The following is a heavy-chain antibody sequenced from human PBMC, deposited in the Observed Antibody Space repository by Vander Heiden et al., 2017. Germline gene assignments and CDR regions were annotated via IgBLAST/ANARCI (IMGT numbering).Heavy chain of an antibody. D-gene: IGHD3-16*02. CDR3: ARENYDYVWGSYRIDWFDP. CDR2: ISSSSSYI. Sequence: EVQLVESGGGLVKPGWSLRLSCAASRFTFSSYSMNWVRQAPGKGLEWGSSISSSSSYIYYADSVKGRFTISRDNAKNSLYLQMNSLRAEDTAVYYGARENYDYVWGSYRIDWFDPWGQGTLVTVSS. V-gene: IGHV3-21*01. J-gene: IGHJ5*02. CDR1: RFTFSSYS.